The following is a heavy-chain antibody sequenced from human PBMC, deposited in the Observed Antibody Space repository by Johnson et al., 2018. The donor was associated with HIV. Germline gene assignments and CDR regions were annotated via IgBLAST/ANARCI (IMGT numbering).Heavy chain of an antibody. CDR3: ARDAPGGRYYKGAFDI. CDR2: ISSSGSTI. V-gene: IGHV3-11*01. Sequence: QVQLVESGGGLVKPGGSLRLSCAASGFTFSDYYMSWIRQAPGKGLEWVSYISSSGSTIYYADSLKGRFTIPRDNAKNPLNLQLNSLRAEDTAVYYCARDAPGGRYYKGAFDIWGQGTMVTVSS. J-gene: IGHJ3*02. CDR1: GFTFSDYY. D-gene: IGHD1-26*01.